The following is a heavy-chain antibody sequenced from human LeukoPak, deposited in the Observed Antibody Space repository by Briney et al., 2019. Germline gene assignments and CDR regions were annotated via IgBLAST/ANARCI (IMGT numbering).Heavy chain of an antibody. D-gene: IGHD2/OR15-2a*01. CDR2: ISAYNGNT. V-gene: IGHV1-18*01. Sequence: ASVKVSCKASGYTFTSYGISWVRQAPGQGLEWMGWISAYNGNTNYAQKLQGRVTMTTDTSTSTAYMELRSLRSDDTAVYYCAGGSGFYGSYYFDYWGQGTLVTVSS. J-gene: IGHJ4*02. CDR1: GYTFTSYG. CDR3: AGGSGFYGSYYFDY.